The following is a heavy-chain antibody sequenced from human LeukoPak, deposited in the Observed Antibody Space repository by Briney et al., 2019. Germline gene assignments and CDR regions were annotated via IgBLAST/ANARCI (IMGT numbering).Heavy chain of an antibody. CDR2: LYPGDSDT. J-gene: IGHJ5*02. V-gene: IGHV5-51*01. D-gene: IGHD3-10*01. CDR3: ARSLNYYGSGSYAFDP. CDR1: GYSFTSYW. Sequence: GESLKISCKGSGYSFTSYWIGWVRQMPGNVPVWMGTLYPGDSDTRYSPSFQGQVTISADKSISTAYLQWSSLKASDTAMYSCARSLNYYGSGSYAFDPWGQGTLVTVSS.